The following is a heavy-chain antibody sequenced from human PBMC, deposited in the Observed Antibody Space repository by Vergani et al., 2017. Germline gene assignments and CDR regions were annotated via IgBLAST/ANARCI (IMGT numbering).Heavy chain of an antibody. V-gene: IGHV3-21*04. CDR2: ISSSSSYI. CDR3: AKDSRAVAGPFDY. CDR1: GFTFSSYS. J-gene: IGHJ4*02. D-gene: IGHD6-19*01. Sequence: EVQLVESGGGLVKPGGSLRLSCAASGFTFSSYSMNWVRQAPGKGLEWVSSISSSSSYIYYADSVKGRFTISRDNAKNSLYLQMNSLRAEDTALYYCAKDSRAVAGPFDYWGQGTLVTVSS.